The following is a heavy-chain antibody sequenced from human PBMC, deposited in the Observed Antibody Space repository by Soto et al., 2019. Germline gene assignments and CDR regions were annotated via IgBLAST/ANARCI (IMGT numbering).Heavy chain of an antibody. CDR3: AKDPALVVTAPNDAFDV. Sequence: QVQLVESGGGVVQPGRSLRLSCAASGFTFSSYGMHWVHQAPGKGLEWVAVISYDGSNKYYADSVKGRFTISRDNSRNTLYLQMNSVRAEDTAVYYCAKDPALVVTAPNDAFDVWGQGTMVTVSS. CDR2: ISYDGSNK. CDR1: GFTFSSYG. D-gene: IGHD2-21*02. J-gene: IGHJ3*01. V-gene: IGHV3-30*18.